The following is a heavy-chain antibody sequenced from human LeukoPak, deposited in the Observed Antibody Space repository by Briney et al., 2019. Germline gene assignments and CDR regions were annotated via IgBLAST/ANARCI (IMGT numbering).Heavy chain of an antibody. J-gene: IGHJ3*02. V-gene: IGHV4-4*07. Sequence: PSETLSLTCTVSGGSISSYYWSLIRQPAGKGLEWIGRIYTSGSTNYNPSLKSRVTISVDKSKNQFSLKLSSVTAADTAVYYCARDRSPTYYDSSGYHDAFDIWGQGTMVTVSS. D-gene: IGHD3-22*01. CDR1: GGSISSYY. CDR2: IYTSGST. CDR3: ARDRSPTYYDSSGYHDAFDI.